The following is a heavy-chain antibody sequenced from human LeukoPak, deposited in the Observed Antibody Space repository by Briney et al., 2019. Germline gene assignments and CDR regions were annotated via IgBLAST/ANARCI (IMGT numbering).Heavy chain of an antibody. D-gene: IGHD5-12*01. CDR1: GFTFSSYA. CDR3: AKDVDNTGPRVYSHH. CDR2: ISGIGGTT. J-gene: IGHJ1*01. V-gene: IGHV3-23*01. Sequence: GGSLRLSCAASGFTFSSYAMSWVRQAPGKGLEWVSAISGIGGTTYYADSVKGRFTISRDNSMNTLYLQINSLRAEDTAVYYCAKDVDNTGPRVYSHHWGQGTLVTVSS.